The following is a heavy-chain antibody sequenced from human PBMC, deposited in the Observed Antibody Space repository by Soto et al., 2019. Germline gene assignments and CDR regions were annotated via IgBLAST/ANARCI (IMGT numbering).Heavy chain of an antibody. Sequence: SETLCLTCSVSGGSINSSSYFWGWVRQPPGKGLEWIGSIYYSGSTYYNPSLRSRVTISVDTSKNQFSLKMSSVSAADTAVFYCARHYSSGSRNWFDPWGQGTPVT. CDR2: IYYSGST. V-gene: IGHV4-39*01. J-gene: IGHJ5*02. CDR3: ARHYSSGSRNWFDP. CDR1: GGSINSSSYF. D-gene: IGHD6-19*01.